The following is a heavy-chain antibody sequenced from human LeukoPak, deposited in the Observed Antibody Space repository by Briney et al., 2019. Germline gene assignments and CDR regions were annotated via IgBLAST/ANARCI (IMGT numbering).Heavy chain of an antibody. J-gene: IGHJ4*02. D-gene: IGHD6-6*01. CDR1: GGSFSGYY. CDR3: ARGEYIFDY. V-gene: IGHV4-34*01. CDR2: INHSGST. Sequence: PSETLSLTCAVYGGSFSGYYWSWICQPPGKGLEWIGEINHSGSTNYNPSLKSRVTISVDTSKNQFSLKLSSVTAADTAVYYCARGEYIFDYWGQGTLVTVSS.